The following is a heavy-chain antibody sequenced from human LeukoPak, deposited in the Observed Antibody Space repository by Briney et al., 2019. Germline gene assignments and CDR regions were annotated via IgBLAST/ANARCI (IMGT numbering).Heavy chain of an antibody. CDR3: AKDLGYSSSYNITLLDY. V-gene: IGHV3-30*02. CDR2: IRYDGSNK. CDR1: GFTFSSYG. J-gene: IGHJ4*02. D-gene: IGHD6-6*01. Sequence: GGSLRLSCAASGFTFSSYGMHCVRQAPGKGLEWVAFIRYDGSNKYYADSVKGRFTISRDNSKNTLYLQMNSLRAEDTAVYYCAKDLGYSSSYNITLLDYWGQGTLVTVSS.